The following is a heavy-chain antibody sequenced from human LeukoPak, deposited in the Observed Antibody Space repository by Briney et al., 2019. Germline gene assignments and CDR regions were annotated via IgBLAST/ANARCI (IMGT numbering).Heavy chain of an antibody. CDR2: INHSGST. CDR1: GGSFSGYY. Sequence: SETLSLTCAVYGGSFSGYYWSWIRQPPGKGLEWIGEINHSGSTNYNPSLKSRVTISVDTSKNQFSLKLSSVTAADTAVYYCARSRYYTRFDYWGQGTLVTVSS. CDR3: ARSRYYTRFDY. D-gene: IGHD2-2*02. V-gene: IGHV4-34*01. J-gene: IGHJ4*02.